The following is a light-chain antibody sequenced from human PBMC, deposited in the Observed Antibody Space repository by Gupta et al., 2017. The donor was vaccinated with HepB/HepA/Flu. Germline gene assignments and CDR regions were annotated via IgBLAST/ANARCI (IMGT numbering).Light chain of an antibody. CDR1: RAIIGSYY. CDR3: ATWDDSLNAWV. J-gene: IGLJ3*02. V-gene: IGLV1-47*01. CDR2: RND. Sequence: QSVLTQPPSVSGTPGQRVTISCSGSRAIIGSYYVQWLQQFPGTAPKVIVLRNDQRPSGIPDRFSGSKSGTSVYLAVSGLRPEDEAYYYCATWDDSLNAWVFGEGIKLTVL.